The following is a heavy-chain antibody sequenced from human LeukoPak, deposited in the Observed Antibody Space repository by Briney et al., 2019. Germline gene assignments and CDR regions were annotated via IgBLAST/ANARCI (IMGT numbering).Heavy chain of an antibody. CDR2: VYYSGST. V-gene: IGHV4-59*01. CDR1: GGSISRYY. D-gene: IGHD3-16*01. J-gene: IGHJ5*02. CDR3: ARRTLCCGERFDP. Sequence: SETLSLTCTVSGGSISRYYWSWIRQPPGKGLEWIGYVYYSGSTNYNPSLKSRVTISVDTSKNQFSLKLSSVTAADTAVYYCARRTLCCGERFDPWGQGTLVTVSS.